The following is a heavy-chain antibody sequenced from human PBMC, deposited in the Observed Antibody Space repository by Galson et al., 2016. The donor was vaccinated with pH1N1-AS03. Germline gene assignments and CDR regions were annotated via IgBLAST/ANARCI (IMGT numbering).Heavy chain of an antibody. V-gene: IGHV3-21*01. D-gene: IGHD2-15*01. CDR1: GFTFRTYT. Sequence: SLRLSCAASGFTFRTYTMNWVRQAPGKGLEYVSSISSTSRYIDYAVSLKGRFTISRDNAENSLYLQMNSLRAADTALYYCEREGGRGSSLIEWFDLWGQETLVTVSS. CDR2: ISSTSRYI. J-gene: IGHJ5*02. CDR3: EREGGRGSSLIEWFDL.